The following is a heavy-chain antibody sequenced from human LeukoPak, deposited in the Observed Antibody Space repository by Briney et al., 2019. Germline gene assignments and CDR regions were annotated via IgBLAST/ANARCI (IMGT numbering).Heavy chain of an antibody. D-gene: IGHD2-2*01. V-gene: IGHV3-30*03. CDR2: ISYDGSNK. J-gene: IGHJ4*02. CDR3: AGYCSSTSCYSDFDY. CDR1: GFTFSSCG. Sequence: GGSLRLSCAASGFTFSSCGMHWVRQAPGKGLEWVAVISYDGSNKYYADSVKGRFTISRDNSKNTLYLQMNSLRAEDTAVYYCAGYCSSTSCYSDFDYWGQGTLVTVSS.